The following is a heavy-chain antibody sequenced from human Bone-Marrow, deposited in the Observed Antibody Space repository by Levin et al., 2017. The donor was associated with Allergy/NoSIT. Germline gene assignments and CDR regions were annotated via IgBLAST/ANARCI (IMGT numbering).Heavy chain of an antibody. CDR2: ISSSGTDM. CDR1: GFTFSLYS. D-gene: IGHD3-22*01. V-gene: IGHV3-21*01. CDR3: ARGIVGDVRVAHKEAFDI. J-gene: IGHJ3*02. Sequence: GESLKISCTVSGFTFSLYSMNWVRQAPGKGLEWVSSISSSGTDMYNADSVKGRFTISRDNAKNSLNLQMSSLRAEDTAVYYGARGIVGDVRVAHKEAFDIWGQGTMVTVSS.